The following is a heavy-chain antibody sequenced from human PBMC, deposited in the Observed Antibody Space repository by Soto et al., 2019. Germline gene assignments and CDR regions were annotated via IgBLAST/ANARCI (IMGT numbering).Heavy chain of an antibody. CDR1: GGSFSGYX. CDR2: INHSGST. CDR3: ARGHVGXXXGFDP. D-gene: IGHD3-10*01. Sequence: PSETLSLTXAVYGGSFSGYXXSGIRQPPGKGLEWIGEINHSGSTNYNPSLKSRVTISVDTSKNQFSLKLSSVTAADTAVYYCARGHVGXXXGFDPWGQGTLVTVSS. V-gene: IGHV4-34*01. J-gene: IGHJ5*02.